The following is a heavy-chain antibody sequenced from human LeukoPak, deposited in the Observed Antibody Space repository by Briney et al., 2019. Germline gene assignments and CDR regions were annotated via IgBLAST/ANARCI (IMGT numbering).Heavy chain of an antibody. V-gene: IGHV1-69*05. D-gene: IGHD2-2*01. Sequence: SSVQVSCQACGGTFSSYAISWVRQAPGPGLEWMGGIIPIFGTANYAQKFQGRVTITTDESTSTAYMELSSLRSEDTAVYYCARAASIVVVPAAAGFDYWGQGTLVTVSS. CDR1: GGTFSSYA. J-gene: IGHJ4*02. CDR3: ARAASIVVVPAAAGFDY. CDR2: IIPIFGTA.